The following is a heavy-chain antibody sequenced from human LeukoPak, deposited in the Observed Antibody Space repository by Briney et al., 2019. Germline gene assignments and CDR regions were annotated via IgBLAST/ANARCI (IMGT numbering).Heavy chain of an antibody. CDR3: ARPPTSRITIFGVVTLYLDY. D-gene: IGHD3-3*01. Sequence: EASVKVSCKASGYTFTSYGISWVRQAPGQGLEWMGWISAYNGNTNYAQKLQGRVTMTTDTSTSTAYMKLRSLRSDDTAVYYCARPPTSRITIFGVVTLYLDYWGQGTLVTVSS. V-gene: IGHV1-18*01. CDR1: GYTFTSYG. CDR2: ISAYNGNT. J-gene: IGHJ4*02.